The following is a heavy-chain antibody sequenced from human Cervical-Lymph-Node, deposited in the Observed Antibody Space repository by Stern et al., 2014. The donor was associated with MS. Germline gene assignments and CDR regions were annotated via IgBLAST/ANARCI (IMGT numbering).Heavy chain of an antibody. J-gene: IGHJ6*02. Sequence: VQLEESGGGVVKPGGSLRLSCAPSGFTFSDYYIAWMRQASGQGLEWVSYISSGGSTKYYADSVNVRFTISRDNAKNSVDLQMNSLKAEDTAVYYCARFLYGYPLNFYYGMDVWGQGTPVTVSS. CDR3: ARFLYGYPLNFYYGMDV. CDR1: GFTFSDYY. D-gene: IGHD5-18*01. CDR2: ISSGGSTK. V-gene: IGHV3-11*01.